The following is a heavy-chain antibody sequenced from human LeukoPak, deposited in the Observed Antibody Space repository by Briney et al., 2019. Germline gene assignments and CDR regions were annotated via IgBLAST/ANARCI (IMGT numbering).Heavy chain of an antibody. Sequence: GRSLRLSCAASGFTFSNYGMHWVRQAPGKGLEWVAVISYDGSNKYYADSVKGRFTISRDNSKNTLYLQMNSLRAEDTAVYYCAKDYGSGSYYNDYWGQGTLVTVSS. V-gene: IGHV3-30*18. D-gene: IGHD3-10*01. CDR3: AKDYGSGSYYNDY. CDR1: GFTFSNYG. J-gene: IGHJ4*02. CDR2: ISYDGSNK.